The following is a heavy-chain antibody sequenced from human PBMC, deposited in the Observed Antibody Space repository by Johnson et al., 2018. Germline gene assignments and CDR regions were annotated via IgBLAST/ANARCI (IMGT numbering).Heavy chain of an antibody. J-gene: IGHJ3*01. CDR3: ARGLGGNYPKDALDR. CDR1: GYDFIRYA. Sequence: QVQLQESGAEVKTPGAAVRVSCKASGYDFIRYAIHWVRQAPGHRHEWLGWINSAPGHTKYSEKFQGRVPFSRDTFATTAHLDLRGLRSEDTAVYYCARGLGGNYPKDALDRWGQGTVVKVSS. CDR2: INSAPGHT. D-gene: IGHD1-26*01. V-gene: IGHV1-3*01.